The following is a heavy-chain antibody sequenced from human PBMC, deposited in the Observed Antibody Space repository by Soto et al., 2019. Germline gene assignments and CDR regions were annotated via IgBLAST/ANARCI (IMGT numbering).Heavy chain of an antibody. Sequence: GGSLRLSCAASGFTFSSYGMHWVRQAPGKGLEWVAVISYDGSNKYYADSVKGRFTISRDNSKNTLYLQMNSLRAEDTAVYYCAKDAGYSSGLGMDVWGQGTTVTVSS. CDR1: GFTFSSYG. CDR3: AKDAGYSSGLGMDV. V-gene: IGHV3-30*18. CDR2: ISYDGSNK. J-gene: IGHJ6*02. D-gene: IGHD6-19*01.